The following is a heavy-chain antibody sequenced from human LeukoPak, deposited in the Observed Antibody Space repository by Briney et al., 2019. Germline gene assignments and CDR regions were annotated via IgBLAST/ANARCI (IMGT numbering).Heavy chain of an antibody. J-gene: IGHJ4*02. CDR1: GYTFTGCY. CDR2: INPNSGGT. Sequence: ASVKVSCKASGYTFTGCYMHWARQAPGQGLEWMGWINPNSGGTNYAQKFQGRVTMTRDTSISTAYMELSRLRSDDTAVYYCASAEAGTTLFSDWGQGTLVTVSS. D-gene: IGHD6-19*01. V-gene: IGHV1-2*02. CDR3: ASAEAGTTLFSD.